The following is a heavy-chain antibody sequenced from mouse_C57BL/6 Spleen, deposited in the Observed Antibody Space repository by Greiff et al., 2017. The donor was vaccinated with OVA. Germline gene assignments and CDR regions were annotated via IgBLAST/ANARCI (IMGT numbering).Heavy chain of an antibody. V-gene: IGHV5-9-1*02. D-gene: IGHD1-1*01. CDR1: GFTFSSYA. CDR2: ISSGGDYI. Sequence: EVQLVESGEGLVKPGGSLKLSCAASGFTFSSYAMSWVRQTPEKRLEWVAYISSGGDYIYYADTVKGRFTISRDNARNTLYLQMSSLKSEDTAMYYCTRSNYYGSSPWYFDVWGTGTTVTVSS. CDR3: TRSNYYGSSPWYFDV. J-gene: IGHJ1*03.